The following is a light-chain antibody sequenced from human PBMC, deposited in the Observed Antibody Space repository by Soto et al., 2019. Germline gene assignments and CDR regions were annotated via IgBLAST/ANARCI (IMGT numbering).Light chain of an antibody. CDR3: QTWDAGIVV. Sequence: QPVLTQSPSASASLGASVKLTCTLSSGHSTYTIAWHQQHPEKGPRYLIELNSDGSHSKGDGIPDRFSGSSSGAERYLAISSLQSEDEADYYCQTWDAGIVVFGGATKLTVL. CDR2: LNSDGSH. J-gene: IGLJ2*01. CDR1: SGHSTYT. V-gene: IGLV4-69*02.